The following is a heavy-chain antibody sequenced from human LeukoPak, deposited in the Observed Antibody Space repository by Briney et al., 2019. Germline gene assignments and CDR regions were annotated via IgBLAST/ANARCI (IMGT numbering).Heavy chain of an antibody. V-gene: IGHV3-53*01. CDR2: IDSESST. D-gene: IGHD3-10*01. CDR3: AREGTGNRGFDS. CDR1: GFTVGTNY. Sequence: PGGSLRLSCAASGFTVGTNYMNWVRQAPGKGLEWVSVIDSESSTFYADSVKGRFTISRDNPKNTVYLQMSSLRADDTAVYYCAREGTGNRGFDSWGQGTQVTVSS. J-gene: IGHJ4*02.